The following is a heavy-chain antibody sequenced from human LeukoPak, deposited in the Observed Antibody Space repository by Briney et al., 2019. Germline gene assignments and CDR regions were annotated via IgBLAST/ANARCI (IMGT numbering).Heavy chain of an antibody. D-gene: IGHD2-15*01. CDR1: GYTFTAYY. CDR3: ARPVYCSGGSCSDWSDS. CDR2: IDPSTAGT. V-gene: IGHV1-2*02. J-gene: IGHJ5*01. Sequence: ASVKVSCEPSGYTFTAYYVHWMRQAPGQGLEWMGWIDPSTAGTNFAQKFKGRVSMTRDTSINTAYLELSRLRSDDTAVYYCARPVYCSGGSCSDWSDSWGQGTLVTVSS.